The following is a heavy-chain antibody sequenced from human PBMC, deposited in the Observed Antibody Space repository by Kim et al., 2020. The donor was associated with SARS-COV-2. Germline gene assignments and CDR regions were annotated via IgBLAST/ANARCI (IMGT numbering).Heavy chain of an antibody. CDR3: AKSETDSTTWYSSGWYSSDDY. J-gene: IGHJ4*02. V-gene: IGHV3-23*03. Sequence: GGSLRLSCAASGFTFSSYAMSWVRQAPGKGLEWVSVIYSGGSSTYYADSVKGRFTISRDNSKNTLYLQMNSLRAEDTAVYYCAKSETDSTTWYSSGWYSSDDYWGQGTLVTVSS. CDR1: GFTFSSYA. D-gene: IGHD6-19*01. CDR2: IYSGGSST.